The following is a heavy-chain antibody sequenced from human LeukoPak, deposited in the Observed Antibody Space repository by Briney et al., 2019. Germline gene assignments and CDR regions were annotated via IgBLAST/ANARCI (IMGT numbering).Heavy chain of an antibody. J-gene: IGHJ6*03. CDR2: ISAYNGNT. V-gene: IGHV1-18*01. CDR3: ARGRTGTTPRDYYYYYMDV. CDR1: GYTFTSYG. D-gene: IGHD1-1*01. Sequence: ASVKVSCKASGYTFTSYGISWVRQAPGQGLEWMGWISAYNGNTNYAQKLQGRVTMTTDTSTSTAYMELRSLRSDDTAVYYCARGRTGTTPRDYYYYYMDVWGKGTTVTISS.